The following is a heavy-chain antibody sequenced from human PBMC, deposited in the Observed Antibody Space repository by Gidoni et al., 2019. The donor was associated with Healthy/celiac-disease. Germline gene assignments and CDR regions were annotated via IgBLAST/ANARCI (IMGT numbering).Heavy chain of an antibody. J-gene: IGHJ4*02. CDR3: AKGEGPDY. V-gene: IGHV3-9*01. CDR2: ISWNSGSI. Sequence: EVQLVESGGGLVQPGRSLRLSCAASGFTFDAYAMHWVRQAPGKGLEWVSGISWNSGSIGYADSVKGRFTISRDNAKNSLYLQMNSLRAEDTALYYCAKGEGPDYWGQGTLVTVSS. CDR1: GFTFDAYA.